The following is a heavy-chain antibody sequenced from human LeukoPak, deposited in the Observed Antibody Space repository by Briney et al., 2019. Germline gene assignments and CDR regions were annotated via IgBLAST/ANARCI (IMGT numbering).Heavy chain of an antibody. CDR2: IYYSGST. J-gene: IGHJ4*02. CDR3: ASEAIAVAGPRSDY. D-gene: IGHD6-19*01. Sequence: KPSETLSLTCTVSGGSISSSSYYWGWIRQPPGKGLEWIGSIYYSGSTYYNPSLKSRVTISVDTSKNQFSLKLSSVTAADTAVYYCASEAIAVAGPRSDYWGQGTLVTVSS. CDR1: GGSISSSSYY. V-gene: IGHV4-39*01.